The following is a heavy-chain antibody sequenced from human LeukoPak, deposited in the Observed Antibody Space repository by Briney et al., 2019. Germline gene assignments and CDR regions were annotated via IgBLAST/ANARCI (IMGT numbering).Heavy chain of an antibody. CDR1: GGSFSGYY. J-gene: IGHJ3*01. Sequence: SETLSLTCAVFGGSFSGYYWSWIRQPPGKGLEWIGEINHSGSTNYNPSLKRRVTILVDTSKKQFSLNLSSVTAADTAVYYCGRRLDLWGQGTMVTVSS. V-gene: IGHV4-34*01. CDR2: INHSGST. CDR3: GRRLDL.